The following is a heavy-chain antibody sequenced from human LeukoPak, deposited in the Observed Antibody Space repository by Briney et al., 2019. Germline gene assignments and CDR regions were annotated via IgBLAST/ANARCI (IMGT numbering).Heavy chain of an antibody. V-gene: IGHV3-23*01. D-gene: IGHD5-18*01. CDR2: ISGSGGST. Sequence: GGSLRLSCATSGFTFSSYAMSWVRQAPGKGLEWGSAISGSGGSTYYADSVKGRFTISRDNSKNTLYLQMNSLRAEDTAVYYCAKVRKIQLWLPRDAFDIWGQGTMVTVSS. J-gene: IGHJ3*02. CDR1: GFTFSSYA. CDR3: AKVRKIQLWLPRDAFDI.